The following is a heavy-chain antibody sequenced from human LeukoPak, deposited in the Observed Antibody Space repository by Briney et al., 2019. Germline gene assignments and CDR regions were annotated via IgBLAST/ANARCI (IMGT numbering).Heavy chain of an antibody. CDR2: IKQDGSEK. Sequence: GGSLRLSCAASGFTFSGHGMNWVRQAPGKGLEWVANIKQDGSEKYYVDSVKGRFTISRDNAKNSLYLQMNSLKAEDTAVYYCARDYDILTGYLFDIWGQGTMVTVSS. CDR1: GFTFSGHG. V-gene: IGHV3-7*01. D-gene: IGHD3-9*01. CDR3: ARDYDILTGYLFDI. J-gene: IGHJ3*02.